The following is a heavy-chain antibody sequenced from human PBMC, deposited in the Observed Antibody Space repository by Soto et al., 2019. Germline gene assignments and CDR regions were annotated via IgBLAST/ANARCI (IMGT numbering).Heavy chain of an antibody. CDR1: GGSFSGYY. CDR3: ARERGYSYGYPDY. V-gene: IGHV4-34*01. CDR2: INHSGST. D-gene: IGHD5-18*01. J-gene: IGHJ4*02. Sequence: QVQLQQWGAGLLKPSETLSLTCAVYGGSFSGYYWSWIRQPPGKGLEWIGEINHSGSTNYNPSLMSRVTISVDTSKNQFSLKLSSVTAADTAVYYCARERGYSYGYPDYWGQGTLVTVSS.